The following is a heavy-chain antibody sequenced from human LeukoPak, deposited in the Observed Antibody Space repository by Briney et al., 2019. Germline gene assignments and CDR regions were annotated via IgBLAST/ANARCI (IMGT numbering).Heavy chain of an antibody. CDR1: GFTFSSYS. Sequence: PGGSLRLSCAASGFTFSSYSMNWVRQAPGKGLEWVSSISSSSSYIYYADSVKGRFTISRDNAKNSLYLQMNSLRAEDTAVYYCARDGYYDFWSGPNDPLYYMDVWGKGTTVTVSS. D-gene: IGHD3-3*01. CDR2: ISSSSSYI. J-gene: IGHJ6*03. CDR3: ARDGYYDFWSGPNDPLYYMDV. V-gene: IGHV3-21*01.